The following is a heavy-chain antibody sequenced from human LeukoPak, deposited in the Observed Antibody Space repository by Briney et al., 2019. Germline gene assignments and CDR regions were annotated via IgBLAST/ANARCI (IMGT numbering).Heavy chain of an antibody. V-gene: IGHV3-11*01. J-gene: IGHJ6*03. D-gene: IGHD6-19*01. CDR2: ISSSGTSI. CDR3: ARVKTAWRSEVNYYFYYMDV. CDR1: RLIFSDYY. Sequence: GGSLRLSCAASRLIFSDYYLTWIRQAPGKGLEWVSYISSSGTSISYADSVKGRFTISRDNANNSLYLHMNSLRADDTAIYYCARVKTAWRSEVNYYFYYMDVWGKGTTVTVSS.